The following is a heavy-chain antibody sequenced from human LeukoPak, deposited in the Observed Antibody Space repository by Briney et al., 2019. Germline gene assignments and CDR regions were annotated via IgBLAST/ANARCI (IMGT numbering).Heavy chain of an antibody. Sequence: GGSLRLSCAASGFRFGDYWMTWARHVPGKGLEWVANIKQDGAEKHYAESVEGRFIISRDNAKNSPYLEMDSLKVEDTAVYYCARVGAWDLQRVFDYWGQGTLVTVSS. CDR2: IKQDGAEK. CDR3: ARVGAWDLQRVFDY. V-gene: IGHV3-7*01. D-gene: IGHD1-26*01. CDR1: GFRFGDYW. J-gene: IGHJ4*02.